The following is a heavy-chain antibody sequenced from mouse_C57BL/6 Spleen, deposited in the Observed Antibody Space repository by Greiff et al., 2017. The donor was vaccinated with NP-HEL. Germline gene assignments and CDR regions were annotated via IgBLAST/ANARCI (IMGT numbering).Heavy chain of an antibody. D-gene: IGHD1-1*01. V-gene: IGHV1-62-2*01. CDR2: FYPGSGSI. Sequence: VQLQESGAELVKPGASVKLSCKASGYTFTEYTIHWVKQRSGQGLEWIGWFYPGSGSIKYNEKFKDKATLTADKSSSTVYMELSRLTSEDSAVYFCARHEDYYGSNHWYFDVWGTGTTVTVSS. CDR1: GYTFTEYT. J-gene: IGHJ1*03. CDR3: ARHEDYYGSNHWYFDV.